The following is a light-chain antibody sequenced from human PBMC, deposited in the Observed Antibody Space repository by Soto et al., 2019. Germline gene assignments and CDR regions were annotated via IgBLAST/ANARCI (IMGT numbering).Light chain of an antibody. V-gene: IGKV1-39*01. Sequence: DIQMTQSPSSLSASVGDRVTITCRASQTINNYLNWYQQKPGKAPRVLIYDASSLASGVPSRFSDSGSGTAFSLTISSLQPEDFETYYCQQSYSTLATLGQGTKLEIK. CDR2: DAS. CDR3: QQSYSTLAT. J-gene: IGKJ2*01. CDR1: QTINNY.